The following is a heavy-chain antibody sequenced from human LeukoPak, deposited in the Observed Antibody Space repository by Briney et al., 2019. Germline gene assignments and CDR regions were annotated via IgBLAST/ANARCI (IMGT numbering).Heavy chain of an antibody. D-gene: IGHD6-13*01. Sequence: ASVKVSCKASGYTFTGYYMHWVRQAPGQGLEWMGWINPNSGGTNYAQKFQGRVTMTRDTSISTAYMELSRLRSDDTAVYYCARDRGPPNIAAAPFGYCGQGTLVTVSS. CDR1: GYTFTGYY. CDR2: INPNSGGT. V-gene: IGHV1-2*02. CDR3: ARDRGPPNIAAAPFGY. J-gene: IGHJ4*02.